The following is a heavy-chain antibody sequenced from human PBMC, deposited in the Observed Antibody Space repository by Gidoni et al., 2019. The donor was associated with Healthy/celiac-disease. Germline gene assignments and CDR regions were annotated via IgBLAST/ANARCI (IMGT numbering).Heavy chain of an antibody. J-gene: IGHJ3*02. CDR2: ISGSGGST. Sequence: EVQLLESGGGLVQPGGSLRLSCAASGFTFSSYAMSWVRQAPGKGLEWVSAISGSGGSTYYADSVKGRFTISRDNSKNTLYLQMNSLRAEDTAVYYCAKPMIVVVINYVDAFDIWGQGTMVTVSS. V-gene: IGHV3-23*01. D-gene: IGHD3-22*01. CDR3: AKPMIVVVINYVDAFDI. CDR1: GFTFSSYA.